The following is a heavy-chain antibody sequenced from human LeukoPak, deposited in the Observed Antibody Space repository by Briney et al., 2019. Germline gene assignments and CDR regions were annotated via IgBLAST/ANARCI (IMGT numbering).Heavy chain of an antibody. Sequence: ASVEVSCKASGYTFTGYYMHWVRRAPGQGLEGMGWINPNSGGTNYAQKFQGRVTMTRDTSISTAYMELSRLRSDDTAVYYCARALRWGSYDAFDIWGQGTMVTVSS. CDR2: INPNSGGT. V-gene: IGHV1-2*02. CDR3: ARALRWGSYDAFDI. J-gene: IGHJ3*02. D-gene: IGHD4-23*01. CDR1: GYTFTGYY.